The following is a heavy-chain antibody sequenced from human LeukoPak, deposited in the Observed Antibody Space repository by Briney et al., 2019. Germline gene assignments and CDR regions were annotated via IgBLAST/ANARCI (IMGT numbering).Heavy chain of an antibody. CDR2: INPSGGSA. J-gene: IGHJ4*02. CDR3: ARDRRIPVDHLNNGVSQPFRY. CDR1: GYTFTSYD. V-gene: IGHV1-46*01. D-gene: IGHD2-8*01. Sequence: ASVKVSCKASGYTFTSYDMHWVRQAPGQGLEWMGIINPSGGSASYAQKFQGRVTMTRDASTSTVYMELSSLRSEDTAVYYWARDRRIPVDHLNNGVSQPFRYWGQGTLVTVSS.